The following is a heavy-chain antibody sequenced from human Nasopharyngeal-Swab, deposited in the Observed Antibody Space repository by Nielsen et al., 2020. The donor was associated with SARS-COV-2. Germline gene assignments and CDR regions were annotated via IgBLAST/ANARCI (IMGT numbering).Heavy chain of an antibody. Sequence: ESLKISCAVYGGSFSGYYWSWIRQPPGKGLEWIGSIYYSGSTYYNPSLKSRVTISVDTSKNQFSLKLSSVTAADTAVYYCARGILRSNWFDPWGQGTLVTVSS. CDR1: GGSFSGYY. J-gene: IGHJ5*02. V-gene: IGHV4-34*01. CDR2: IYYSGST. CDR3: ARGILRSNWFDP. D-gene: IGHD3-3*01.